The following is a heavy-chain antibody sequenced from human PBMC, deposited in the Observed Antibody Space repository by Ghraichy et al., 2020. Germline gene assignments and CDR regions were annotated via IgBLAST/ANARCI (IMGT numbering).Heavy chain of an antibody. V-gene: IGHV3-74*01. CDR2: INSDGSST. D-gene: IGHD3-3*01. J-gene: IGHJ4*02. Sequence: GGSLRLSCAASGFTFSSYWMHWVRQAPGKGLVWVSRINSDGSSTSYADSVKGRFTISRDNAKNTLYLQMNSLRAEDTAVYYCARDGRAPSYYDFWSGYYTGFDYWGQGTLVTVSS. CDR1: GFTFSSYW. CDR3: ARDGRAPSYYDFWSGYYTGFDY.